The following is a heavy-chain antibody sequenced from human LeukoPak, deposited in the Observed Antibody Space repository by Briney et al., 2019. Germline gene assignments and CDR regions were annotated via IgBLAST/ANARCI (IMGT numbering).Heavy chain of an antibody. CDR1: GFTFSSYS. CDR3: ARGGFNDYGSR. J-gene: IGHJ4*02. V-gene: IGHV3-21*01. CDR2: ISGTSTYI. Sequence: PGGSLRLSCAASGFTFSSYSMNWVRQAPGKGLEWVSAISGTSTYIFYADSVKGRFTISRDNAKNSLYLQMNGLRAEDTAVYYCARGGFNDYGSRWGQGTLVTVSS. D-gene: IGHD4-17*01.